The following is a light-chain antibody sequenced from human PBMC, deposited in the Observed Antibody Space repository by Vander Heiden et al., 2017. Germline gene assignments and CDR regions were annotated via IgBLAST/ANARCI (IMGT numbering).Light chain of an antibody. V-gene: IGLV1-44*01. Sequence: SVLTPPPSASATPGQWVTISCSGSSSNIGSNTVNWYQQLPGTAPKLLIYNNDKRPSGVPDRFSGSKSGTSASLAISGLQAEDEADYYCASWDDSRNGYVFGTGTKVTVL. CDR3: ASWDDSRNGYV. J-gene: IGLJ1*01. CDR2: NND. CDR1: SSNIGSNT.